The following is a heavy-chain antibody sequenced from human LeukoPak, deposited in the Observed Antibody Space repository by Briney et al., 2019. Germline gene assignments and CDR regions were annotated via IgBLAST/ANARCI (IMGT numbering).Heavy chain of an antibody. D-gene: IGHD6-25*01. CDR3: ARSGGPRRDRRLSFDP. CDR1: GYTFTSYD. Sequence: ASVKVSCKASGYTFTSYDINWVRQATGQGLEWMGWMNPNSGNTGYAQKFQGRVTMTRNTSISTAYMELSSLRSEDTAVYYCARSGGPRRDRRLSFDPWGQGTLVTVSS. CDR2: MNPNSGNT. J-gene: IGHJ5*02. V-gene: IGHV1-8*01.